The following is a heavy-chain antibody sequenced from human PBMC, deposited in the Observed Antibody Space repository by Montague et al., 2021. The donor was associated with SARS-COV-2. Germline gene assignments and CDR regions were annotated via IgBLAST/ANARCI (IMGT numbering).Heavy chain of an antibody. V-gene: IGHV6-1*01. CDR2: TEYPSTRYE. CDR3: ERDLYWAFDA. CDR1: GDSVFSHIAA. D-gene: IGHD2-8*02. Sequence: CAISGDSVFSHIAAWNWIRQSSSRGPDWLGTTEYPSTRYETYTVSVQSRITITADTSKNQFSLHLNSVTPEDTAVYYCERDLYWAFDAWGLGTTVTVSA. J-gene: IGHJ3*01.